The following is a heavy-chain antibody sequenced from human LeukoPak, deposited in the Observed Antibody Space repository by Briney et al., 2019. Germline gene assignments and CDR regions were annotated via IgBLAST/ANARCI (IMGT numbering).Heavy chain of an antibody. CDR1: GFTFSNAW. CDR2: IKSKTDGGTT. J-gene: IGHJ6*03. Sequence: GGSLSLSCAASGFTFSNAWMSWVRQAPGKGLEWVGRIKSKTDGGTTDYAAPVKGRFTISRDDSKNTLYLQMNSLKTEDTAVYYRTTVSHTLSFSGYERYYYYYYMDVWGKGTTVTVSS. CDR3: TTVSHTLSFSGYERYYYYYYMDV. V-gene: IGHV3-15*01. D-gene: IGHD5-12*01.